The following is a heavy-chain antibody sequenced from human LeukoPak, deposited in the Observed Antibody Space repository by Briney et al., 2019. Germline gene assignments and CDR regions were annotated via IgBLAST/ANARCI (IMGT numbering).Heavy chain of an antibody. CDR3: ARGIAAAGILYDY. Sequence: GGSLRLSCAASGFTFSDYEMNWVRQTPGKGLEWVSYISSSGSTIYYADSVKGRFTISRDNAKNSLYLQMNSLRAEDTAVYYCARGIAAAGILYDYWGQGTQVTVSP. J-gene: IGHJ4*02. CDR1: GFTFSDYE. V-gene: IGHV3-48*03. CDR2: ISSSGSTI. D-gene: IGHD6-13*01.